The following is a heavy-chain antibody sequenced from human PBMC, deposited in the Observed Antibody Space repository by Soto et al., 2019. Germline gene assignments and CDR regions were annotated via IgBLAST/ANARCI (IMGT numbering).Heavy chain of an antibody. CDR3: AREARVGYSHGTNWFDP. CDR1: GFTFSSYG. J-gene: IGHJ5*02. CDR2: IWYDGSNK. D-gene: IGHD5-18*01. V-gene: IGHV3-33*01. Sequence: QVQLVESGGGVVQPGRSLRLSCAASGFTFSSYGMHWVRQAPGKGLEWVAVIWYDGSNKYYADSVKGRFTISRDNSKNTLYLQMNSLRAEDTAVYYCAREARVGYSHGTNWFDPWGQGTLVTVSS.